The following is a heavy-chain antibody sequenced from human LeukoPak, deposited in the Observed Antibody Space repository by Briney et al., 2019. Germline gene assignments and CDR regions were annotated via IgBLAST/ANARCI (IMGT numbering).Heavy chain of an antibody. CDR2: IIPIFGTA. CDR1: GGTFSSYA. Sequence: SVKVSCKASGGTFSSYAISWVRQAPGQGLEWMGRIIPIFGTANYAQKFQGRVTITTDDSTSTAYMELSSLRSEDTAVYYCATGMVWGVKDTDYWGQGTLVTVSS. D-gene: IGHD3-10*01. V-gene: IGHV1-69*05. CDR3: ATGMVWGVKDTDY. J-gene: IGHJ4*02.